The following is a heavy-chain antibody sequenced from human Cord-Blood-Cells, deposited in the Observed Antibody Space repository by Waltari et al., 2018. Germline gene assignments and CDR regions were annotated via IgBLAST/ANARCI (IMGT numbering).Heavy chain of an antibody. J-gene: IGHJ4*02. CDR2: FDPEDGET. V-gene: IGHV1-24*01. CDR1: GSTLTELS. Sequence: QVQLVQSGAEVKKPGASVKVSCKVSGSTLTELSMHRGRPAPGKGLEWMGGFDPEDGETIYAQKFQGRVTMTEDTSTDTAYMELSSLRSEDTAVYYCATGVSYSSGRHFDYWGQGTLVTVSS. D-gene: IGHD6-19*01. CDR3: ATGVSYSSGRHFDY.